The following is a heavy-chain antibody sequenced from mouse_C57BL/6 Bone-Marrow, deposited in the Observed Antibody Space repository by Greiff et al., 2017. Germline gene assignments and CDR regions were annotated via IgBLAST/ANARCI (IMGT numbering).Heavy chain of an antibody. CDR1: GFTFSDYG. V-gene: IGHV5-17*01. CDR2: ISSGSSTI. Sequence: EVHLVESGGGLVKPGGSLKLSCAASGFTFSDYGMHWVRQAPEKGLEWVAYISSGSSTIYYADTVKGRFTISRDNAKNTLFLKMTSLRSEDTAMYYCARNDYDYYAMDYWGQGTSVTVSS. J-gene: IGHJ4*01. D-gene: IGHD2-4*01. CDR3: ARNDYDYYAMDY.